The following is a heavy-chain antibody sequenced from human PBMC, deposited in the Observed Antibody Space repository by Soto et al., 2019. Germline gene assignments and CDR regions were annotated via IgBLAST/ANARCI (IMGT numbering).Heavy chain of an antibody. V-gene: IGHV3-11*05. J-gene: IGHJ4*02. CDR1: GFTFSDYY. Sequence: QVQLVESGGGLVKPGGSLRLSCAASGFTFSDYYMSWIRQAPGKGLEWVSYITRSSTYTNYADSEKGRFTISRDNAKNSLYLQMNSLRAEDTAVYYCARPQGGGYDLNYWGQGTLVTVSS. CDR2: ITRSSTYT. D-gene: IGHD5-12*01. CDR3: ARPQGGGYDLNY.